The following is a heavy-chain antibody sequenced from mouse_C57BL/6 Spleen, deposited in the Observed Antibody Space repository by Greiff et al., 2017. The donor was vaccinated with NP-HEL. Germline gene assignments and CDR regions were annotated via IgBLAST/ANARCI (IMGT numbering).Heavy chain of an antibody. CDR3: ARDGVTGTSFAY. Sequence: EVKLMESGGGLVKPGGSLKLSCAASGFTFSSYAMSWVRQTPEKRLEWVATISDGGSYTYYPDNVKGRFTISRDNAKNNLYLQMSHLKSEDTAMYYCARDGVTGTSFAYWGQGTLVTVSA. J-gene: IGHJ3*01. CDR1: GFTFSSYA. CDR2: ISDGGSYT. D-gene: IGHD4-1*01. V-gene: IGHV5-4*01.